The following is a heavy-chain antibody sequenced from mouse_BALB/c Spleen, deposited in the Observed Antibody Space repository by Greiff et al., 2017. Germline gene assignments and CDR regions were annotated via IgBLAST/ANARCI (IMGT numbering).Heavy chain of an antibody. CDR2: ISYSGST. D-gene: IGHD2-4*01. CDR1: GDSITSGY. V-gene: IGHV3-8*02. J-gene: IGHJ4*01. CDR3: ARWDYDGAMDY. Sequence: EVKVVESGPSLVKPSQTLSLTCSVTGDSITSGYWNWIRKFPGNKLEYMGYISYSGSTYYIPSLKSRISITRDTSKNQYYLQLNSVTTEDTATYYCARWDYDGAMDYWGQGTSVTVSS.